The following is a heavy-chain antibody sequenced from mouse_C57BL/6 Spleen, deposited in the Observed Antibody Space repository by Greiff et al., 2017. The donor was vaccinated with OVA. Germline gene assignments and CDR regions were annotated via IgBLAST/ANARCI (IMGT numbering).Heavy chain of an antibody. V-gene: IGHV1-19*01. D-gene: IGHD2-2*01. CDR1: GYTFTDYY. Sequence: VQLQQSGPVLVKPGASVKMSCKASGYTFTDYYMNWVKQSHGKSLEWIGVINPYNGGTSYNQKFKGKATLTVDKSSSTAYMELNSLTSEDSAVYYCARYGYDAGYAMDYWGQGTSVTVSS. J-gene: IGHJ4*01. CDR3: ARYGYDAGYAMDY. CDR2: INPYNGGT.